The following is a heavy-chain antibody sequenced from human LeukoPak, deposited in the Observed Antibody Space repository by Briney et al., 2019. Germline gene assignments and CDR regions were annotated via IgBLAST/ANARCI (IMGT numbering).Heavy chain of an antibody. CDR1: GFTFSSYS. V-gene: IGHV3-21*01. J-gene: IGHJ3*02. D-gene: IGHD3-10*01. CDR3: AREGPRSGAFDI. Sequence: GGSLRLSGAASGFTFSSYSMNWVRQAPGKGLEWVSSISSSSYIYYADSVKGRFTISRDNAKNSLYLQMNSLRAEDTAVYYCAREGPRSGAFDIWGQGTMVTVSS. CDR2: ISSSSYI.